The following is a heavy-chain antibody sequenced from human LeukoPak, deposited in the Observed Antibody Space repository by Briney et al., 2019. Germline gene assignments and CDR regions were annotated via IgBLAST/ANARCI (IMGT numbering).Heavy chain of an antibody. D-gene: IGHD2-2*01. V-gene: IGHV4-39*07. CDR1: GGSISSSSYY. J-gene: IGHJ6*03. CDR2: IYYSGST. CDR3: ARGYCSSTSCYSPYYYMDV. Sequence: PSETLSLTCTVSGGSISSSSYYWGWIRQPPGKGLEWIGSIYYSGSTYYNPSLKSRVTISVDTSKNQFSLKLSSVTAADTAVYYCARGYCSSTSCYSPYYYMDVWGKGTTVTVSS.